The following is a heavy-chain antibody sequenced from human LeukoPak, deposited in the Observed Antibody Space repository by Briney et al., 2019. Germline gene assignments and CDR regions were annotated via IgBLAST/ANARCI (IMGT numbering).Heavy chain of an antibody. CDR3: ARYSGYDYVGYFDY. D-gene: IGHD5-12*01. Sequence: GASVKVSCKASGLTFTSSAMQWVRQARGQRLEWIGWIVVGSGNTNYAQKFQERVTITRDMSTSTAYMELSSLRSEDTAVYYCARYSGYDYVGYFDYWGQGTLVTVSS. CDR1: GLTFTSSA. CDR2: IVVGSGNT. V-gene: IGHV1-58*02. J-gene: IGHJ4*02.